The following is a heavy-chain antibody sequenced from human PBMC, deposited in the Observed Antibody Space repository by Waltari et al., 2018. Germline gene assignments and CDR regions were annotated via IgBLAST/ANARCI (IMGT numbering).Heavy chain of an antibody. J-gene: IGHJ6*03. Sequence: EVQLVESGGGLVKPGGSLRLSCAASGFTFSSYSMNWVRQAPGKGLGWVSSISSSSSYIYYADSVKGRFTISRDDAKNSLYLQMNSLRAEDTAVYYCASRLGSIMDVWGKGTTVTISS. CDR3: ASRLGSIMDV. CDR1: GFTFSSYS. CDR2: ISSSSSYI. V-gene: IGHV3-21*01. D-gene: IGHD2-15*01.